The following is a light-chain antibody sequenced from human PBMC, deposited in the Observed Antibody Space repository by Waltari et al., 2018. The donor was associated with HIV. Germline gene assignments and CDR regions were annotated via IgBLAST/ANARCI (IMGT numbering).Light chain of an antibody. CDR2: GVS. CDR1: SSEVGNYNR. V-gene: IGLV2-18*02. J-gene: IGLJ2*01. Sequence: QSALTQPPSVSGSPGQSVTISCTGTSSEVGNYNRVSWYQQPPGSAPKPMIYGVSNPPSGVARRFSGSKSGNPASLTISGLQAEDEADYYCSSYTSSNTFVVFGGGSKLTV. CDR3: SSYTSSNTFVV.